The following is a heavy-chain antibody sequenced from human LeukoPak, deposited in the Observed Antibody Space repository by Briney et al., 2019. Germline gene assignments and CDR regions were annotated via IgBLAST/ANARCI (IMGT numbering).Heavy chain of an antibody. D-gene: IGHD3-10*01. V-gene: IGHV3-30*18. Sequence: PGGSLRLSCAASGFTFSSYGMHWVRQAPGKGLEWVAVISYDGSNKYYADSVKGRFTISRDNSKNTLYLQMNSLRAEDTAVYYCAKGDYGSGSYYIVDYWGQGTLVTVSS. J-gene: IGHJ4*02. CDR2: ISYDGSNK. CDR1: GFTFSSYG. CDR3: AKGDYGSGSYYIVDY.